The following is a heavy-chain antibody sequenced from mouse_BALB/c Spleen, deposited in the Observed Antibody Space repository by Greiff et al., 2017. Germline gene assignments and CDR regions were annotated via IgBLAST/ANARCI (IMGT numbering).Heavy chain of an antibody. CDR2: IWAGGST. CDR3: ARDERISPLAY. Sequence: QVQLKESGPGLVAPSQSLSITCTVSGFSLTSYGVHWVRQPPGKGLEWLGVIWAGGSTNYNSALMSRLSISKDNSKSQVFLKMNSLQTDDTAMYYCARDERISPLAYWGQGTLVTVSA. J-gene: IGHJ3*01. V-gene: IGHV2-9*02. CDR1: GFSLTSYG.